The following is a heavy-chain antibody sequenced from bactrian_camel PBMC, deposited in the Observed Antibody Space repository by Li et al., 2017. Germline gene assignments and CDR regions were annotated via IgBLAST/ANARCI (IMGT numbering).Heavy chain of an antibody. Sequence: SGGGLVQPGGSLRLSCAASGFTFSTYSMYWVRQTPGKGHEWVSGTNAAGVTTVYAVSVEGRFTISKDNAKNTLYLQINSLQPEDTGVYYCAADRADADGTCHLDKGISKFGARAPRSPSP. CDR3: AADRADADGTCHLDKGISK. J-gene: IGHJ2*01. D-gene: IGHD6*01. V-gene: IGHV3S1*01. CDR2: TNAAGVTT. CDR1: GFTFSTYS.